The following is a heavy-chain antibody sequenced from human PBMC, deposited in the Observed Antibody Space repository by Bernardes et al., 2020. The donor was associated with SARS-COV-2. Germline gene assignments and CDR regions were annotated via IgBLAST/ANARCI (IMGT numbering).Heavy chain of an antibody. J-gene: IGHJ6*02. CDR3: ARGQLLWLGVDV. D-gene: IGHD3-10*01. CDR2: INFDGATT. V-gene: IGHV3-74*01. Sequence: GSMRLSSAASGFTFGNYWMHWVRQVPGKGLVWVARINFDGATTSYTDSVRGRFTISRDNTKDTLSLQMDSLRAEDTALYYCARGQLLWLGVDVWGQGTTVTVS. CDR1: GFTFGNYW.